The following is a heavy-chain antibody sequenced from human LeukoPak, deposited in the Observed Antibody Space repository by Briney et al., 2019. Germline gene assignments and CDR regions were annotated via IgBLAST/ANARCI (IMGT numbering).Heavy chain of an antibody. CDR2: IKQDGNEK. CDR1: GFTFSNYW. V-gene: IGHV3-7*01. Sequence: GGSLRLSCAASGFTFSNYWMTWVRQAPGKGLEWVANIKQDGNEKYYVDSVKGRFTISRDNAKNSLYLQMNSLRAEDTAVYYCARDPNYYDSSGYPPYYFDYWGQGTLVTVSS. D-gene: IGHD3-22*01. J-gene: IGHJ4*02. CDR3: ARDPNYYDSSGYPPYYFDY.